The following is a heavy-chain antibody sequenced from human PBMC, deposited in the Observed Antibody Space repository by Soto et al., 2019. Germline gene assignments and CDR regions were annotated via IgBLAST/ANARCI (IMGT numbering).Heavy chain of an antibody. CDR3: AKTANGWFSAFEI. D-gene: IGHD6-19*01. J-gene: IGHJ3*02. CDR2: ISGSGGTT. V-gene: IGHV3-23*01. CDR1: GFTFSSYA. Sequence: EVQLLESGGGLVQPGGSLRLSCAASGFTFSSYARSWVRQAPGKGLEWVSAISGSGGTTYYADSVKGRFTFSRDNSKNTLYLQMNSLRAEDPAVYYCAKTANGWFSAFEIWGHGTMVTVSS.